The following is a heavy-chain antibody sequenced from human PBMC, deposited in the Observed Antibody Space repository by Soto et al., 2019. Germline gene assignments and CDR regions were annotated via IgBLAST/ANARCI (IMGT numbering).Heavy chain of an antibody. CDR3: ARDRRAYSSSWGYWYFDL. CDR1: GFTFSDYY. V-gene: IGHV3-11*06. J-gene: IGHJ2*01. CDR2: ISSSSSYI. Sequence: QVQLVESGGGLVKPGGSLRLSCAASGFTFSDYYMSWIRQAPGKGLEWVSYISSSSSYIYYADSVKGRFTISRDNAKNSLYLQMNSLRAEDTAVYYCARDRRAYSSSWGYWYFDLWGRGTLVTVSS. D-gene: IGHD6-13*01.